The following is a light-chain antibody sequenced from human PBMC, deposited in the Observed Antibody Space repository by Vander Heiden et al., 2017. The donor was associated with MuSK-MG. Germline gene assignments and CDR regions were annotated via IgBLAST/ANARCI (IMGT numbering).Light chain of an antibody. V-gene: IGKV1-39*01. CDR2: ATS. Sequence: DILITQSPSSLSASVGDRVTITCRASQRIRRYLNWYQQKPGKAPQLLIYATSNLQSGVPSRFRGSGSGTDFTLTITSLRPEDFATYYCQQSFSSYAFAQGTKVQIK. CDR3: QQSFSSYA. J-gene: IGKJ2*01. CDR1: QRIRRY.